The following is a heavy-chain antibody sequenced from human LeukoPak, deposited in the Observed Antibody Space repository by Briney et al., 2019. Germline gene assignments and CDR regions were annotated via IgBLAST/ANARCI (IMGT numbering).Heavy chain of an antibody. CDR1: GGTFSSYA. V-gene: IGHV1-69*13. CDR3: AKSTYCSGGSCYPTFDY. CDR2: IIPIFGTA. D-gene: IGHD2-15*01. J-gene: IGHJ4*02. Sequence: GASVKVSCKASGGTFSSYAISWVRQAPGQGLEWMGGIIPIFGTANYAQKFQGRVTITADESTSTAYMELSSLRSEDTAVYYCAKSTYCSGGSCYPTFDYWGQGTLVTVSS.